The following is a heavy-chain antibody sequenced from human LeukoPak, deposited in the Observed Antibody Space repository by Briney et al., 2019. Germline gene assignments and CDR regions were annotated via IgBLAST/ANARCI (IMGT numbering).Heavy chain of an antibody. D-gene: IGHD5-18*01. J-gene: IGHJ5*02. V-gene: IGHV4-4*07. CDR1: GGSISSYY. Sequence: SSETLSLTCTVSGGSISSYYWSWIRQPAGKGLEWIGRIYTSGSTNYNPSLKSRVTMSVDTSKNQFSLKLSSVTAADTAVYYCAKAVTGYSYGLNWFDPWGQGTLVTVSS. CDR3: AKAVTGYSYGLNWFDP. CDR2: IYTSGST.